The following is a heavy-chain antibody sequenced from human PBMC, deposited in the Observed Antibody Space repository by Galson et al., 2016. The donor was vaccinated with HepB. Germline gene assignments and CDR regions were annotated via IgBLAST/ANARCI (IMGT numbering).Heavy chain of an antibody. CDR3: AKDGAVERQLYYFFDS. Sequence: SLRLSCADSGFSFSSYGMHWVRQAPGKGLDWVAVISYHGNDIFYADSVKGRFTISRDNSKNTMYLQMNSLITEDTAVYYCAKDGAVERQLYYFFDSWGLGTLVTVSS. CDR2: ISYHGNDI. CDR1: GFSFSSYG. D-gene: IGHD6-13*01. J-gene: IGHJ4*02. V-gene: IGHV3-30*18.